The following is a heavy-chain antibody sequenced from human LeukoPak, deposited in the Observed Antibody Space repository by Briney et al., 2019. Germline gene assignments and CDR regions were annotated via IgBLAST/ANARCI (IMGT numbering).Heavy chain of an antibody. V-gene: IGHV3-48*04. CDR1: GFTFSSYS. Sequence: GGSLRLSCAASGFTFSSYSMNWVRQAPGKGLEWVSYISSSSSTIYYADSVKGRFTISRDNAKNSLYLQMNSLRAEDTAVYYCAGTAGGYSSSWYIFDYWGQGTLVTVSS. D-gene: IGHD6-13*01. CDR2: ISSSSSTI. J-gene: IGHJ4*02. CDR3: AGTAGGYSSSWYIFDY.